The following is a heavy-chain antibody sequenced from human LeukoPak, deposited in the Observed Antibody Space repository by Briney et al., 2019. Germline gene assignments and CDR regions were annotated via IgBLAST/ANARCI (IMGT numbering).Heavy chain of an antibody. D-gene: IGHD3-10*01. CDR3: ATHGSSSSPFYY. Sequence: SETLFLPCTVSGGPINSYYWSWIRQAPGKGLEWIWYISYSGDSNSSPSLKSQITISADSSKNQFPLNLSSVTAADTAVYHCATHGSSSSPFYYWGQGIMVTVSS. CDR2: ISYSGDS. V-gene: IGHV4-59*08. J-gene: IGHJ4*02. CDR1: GGPINSYY.